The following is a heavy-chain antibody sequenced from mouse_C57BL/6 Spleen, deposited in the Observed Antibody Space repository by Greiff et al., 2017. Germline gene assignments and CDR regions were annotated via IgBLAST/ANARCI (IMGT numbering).Heavy chain of an antibody. J-gene: IGHJ4*01. D-gene: IGHD1-1*02. V-gene: IGHV1-78*01. Sequence: VKLQESDAELVKPGASVKISCKVSGYTFTDHTIHWMKQRPEQGLEWIGYIYPRDGSTKYNEKFKGKATLTADKSSSTAYIQLNSLTSEDSTVYFCAISLYGPYAMDYWGQGTSVTVSS. CDR1: GYTFTDHT. CDR2: IYPRDGST. CDR3: AISLYGPYAMDY.